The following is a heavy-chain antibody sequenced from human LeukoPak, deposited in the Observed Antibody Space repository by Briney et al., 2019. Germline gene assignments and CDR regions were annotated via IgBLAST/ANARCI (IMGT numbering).Heavy chain of an antibody. Sequence: GGSLRLSCAASGFTFSSYWMHWVRQAPGKGLVWVSRINRDGSTTSYADSVKGRFTISRDNAKNTLYLQMNSLRAEDTAVYYCARVVAGKRDLFDYWGQGTLVTVSS. J-gene: IGHJ4*02. D-gene: IGHD6-19*01. CDR1: GFTFSSYW. CDR3: ARVVAGKRDLFDY. V-gene: IGHV3-74*01. CDR2: INRDGSTT.